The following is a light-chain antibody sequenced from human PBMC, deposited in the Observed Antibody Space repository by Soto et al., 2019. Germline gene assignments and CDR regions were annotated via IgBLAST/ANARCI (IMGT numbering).Light chain of an antibody. CDR1: QSISNY. J-gene: IGKJ4*01. CDR3: QETFSTPSFT. V-gene: IGKV1-39*01. CDR2: AAS. Sequence: DIQMTQSPSSLSASVGDGVTISCRASQSISNYVNWYQQKPGKAPKLLIYAASRLQSGVPSRFSGTGSRTDFTLTISSLQPEDFATYYGQETFSTPSFTFGGGTKVDIK.